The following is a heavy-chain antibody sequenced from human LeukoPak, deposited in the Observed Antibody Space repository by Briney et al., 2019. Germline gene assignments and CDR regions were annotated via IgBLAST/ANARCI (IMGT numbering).Heavy chain of an antibody. CDR2: IIPILGIA. D-gene: IGHD1-26*01. CDR3: ARDTEGAVDVPYNWFDP. CDR1: GGTFSSYT. Sequence: SVKVSCKASGGTFSSYTISWVRQAPGQGLEWMGRIIPILGIANYAQKFQGRVTITADRSTSTAYMELSSLRSEDTAVYYCARDTEGAVDVPYNWFDPWGQGTLVTVS. V-gene: IGHV1-69*04. J-gene: IGHJ5*02.